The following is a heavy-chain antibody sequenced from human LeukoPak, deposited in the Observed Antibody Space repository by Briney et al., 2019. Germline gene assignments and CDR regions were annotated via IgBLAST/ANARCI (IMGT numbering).Heavy chain of an antibody. CDR2: ISYDGSNK. CDR1: GFTFSRSA. V-gene: IGHV3-30-3*01. J-gene: IGHJ6*03. D-gene: IGHD2-2*01. Sequence: GRSLRLSCAASGFTFSRSAMQWVRQAPGKGLEWVAVISYDGSNKYYADSVKGRFTISRDNSKNTLYLQMNSLRAEDTAVYYCARAGCSSTSCYLEYYYYYYMDVWGKGTTVTVSS. CDR3: ARAGCSSTSCYLEYYYYYYMDV.